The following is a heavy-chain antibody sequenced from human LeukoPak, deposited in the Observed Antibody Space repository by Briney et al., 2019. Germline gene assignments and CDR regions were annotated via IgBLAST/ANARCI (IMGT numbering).Heavy chain of an antibody. CDR1: GFTFSSYA. CDR2: ITGGGYST. J-gene: IGHJ4*02. D-gene: IGHD1-26*01. CDR3: AKDASYSGTYIANFDY. V-gene: IGHV3-23*01. Sequence: PGGSLRLSCAASGFTFSSYAMSWVRQAPGKGLESVSSITGGGYSTYYADSVKGRFTISRDNSGNTLFLHMDSLRAEDTAVYYCAKDASYSGTYIANFDYWGQGTLVTVSS.